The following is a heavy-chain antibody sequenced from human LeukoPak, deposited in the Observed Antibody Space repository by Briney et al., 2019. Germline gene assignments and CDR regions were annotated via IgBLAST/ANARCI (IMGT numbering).Heavy chain of an antibody. V-gene: IGHV4-39*01. D-gene: IGHD3-9*01. J-gene: IGHJ1*01. CDR1: GGSISSSSYY. CDR3: ARHPRLRYFDWGAEYFQH. Sequence: SETLSLTCTVSGGSISSSSYYWGWVRQPPGQGLEWIGSIYYSGSTYYNPALKSRVTISVDTSKNQFSPKLSSVTAADTAVYYCARHPRLRYFDWGAEYFQHWGQGTLVTVSS. CDR2: IYYSGST.